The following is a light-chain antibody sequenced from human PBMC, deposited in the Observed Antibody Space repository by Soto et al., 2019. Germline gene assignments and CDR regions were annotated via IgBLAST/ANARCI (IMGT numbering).Light chain of an antibody. CDR1: QSVSSY. J-gene: IGKJ1*01. V-gene: IGKV3-11*01. Sequence: EIVLTQSPATLSLSPGERATLSCRASQSVSSYLAWYQQKPGQAPRLLIYDASNRATGIPARFSGSGSGTDFTLTISSLEHEDFAVYYCQQRRTFGQGTKV. CDR2: DAS. CDR3: QQRRT.